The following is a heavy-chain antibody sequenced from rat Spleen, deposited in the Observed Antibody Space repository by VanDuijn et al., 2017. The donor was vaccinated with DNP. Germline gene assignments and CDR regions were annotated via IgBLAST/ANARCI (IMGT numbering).Heavy chain of an antibody. CDR1: GFTFSAYY. CDR3: VRWNSGHFDY. J-gene: IGHJ2*01. CDR2: IGSAAYAP. Sequence: EVQLVESGGDLVQPGRSLKLFCVASGFTFSAYYMAWVRQAPAKGLEWVAYIGSAAYAPYYGDSVKGRFTISRDNAKSTLYLQMNSLRSEDMATYYCVRWNSGHFDYWGQGVMVTVSS. V-gene: IGHV5-22*01. D-gene: IGHD4-3*01.